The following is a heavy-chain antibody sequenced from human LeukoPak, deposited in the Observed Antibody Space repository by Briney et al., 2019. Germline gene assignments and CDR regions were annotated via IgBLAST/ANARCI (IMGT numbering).Heavy chain of an antibody. CDR3: AKDYPSLYYYMDV. D-gene: IGHD2-2*01. J-gene: IGHJ6*03. Sequence: GGSLRLSCAASGFTFSSYWMSWVRQAPGKGLVWVSRINTDGSSTSYADSVKGRFTISRDNAKNTLYLQMNSLRAEDTAVYYCAKDYPSLYYYMDVWGKGTTVTVSS. V-gene: IGHV3-74*01. CDR2: INTDGSST. CDR1: GFTFSSYW.